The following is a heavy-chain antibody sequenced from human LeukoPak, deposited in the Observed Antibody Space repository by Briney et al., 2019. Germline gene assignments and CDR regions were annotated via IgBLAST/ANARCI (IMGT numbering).Heavy chain of an antibody. Sequence: SETLSLTCTVSGGSISSSSYYWGWIRQPPGKGLEWIGSIYYSGSTYYNPSLKSRVTISVDTSKNQFSLKLSSVTAADTAVYYCARGKVVAGTPGQNSWDNWGQGILVTVSS. V-gene: IGHV4-39*07. CDR3: ARGKVVAGTPGQNSWDN. J-gene: IGHJ4*02. CDR2: IYYSGST. CDR1: GGSISSSSYY. D-gene: IGHD6-19*01.